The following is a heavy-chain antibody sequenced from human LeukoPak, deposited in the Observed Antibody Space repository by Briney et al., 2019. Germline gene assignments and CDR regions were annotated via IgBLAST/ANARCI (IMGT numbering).Heavy chain of an antibody. D-gene: IGHD2-15*01. CDR3: AREFPYCSGGSRHQFDP. V-gene: IGHV4-59*01. CDR2: IYYSGST. CDR1: GGSISSYY. Sequence: PSGTLSLTCTVSGGSISSYYWSWIRQPPGKGLEWIGYIYYSGSTNYNPSLKSRVTISVDTSKNQFSLKLSSVTAADTAVYYCAREFPYCSGGSRHQFDPWGQGTLVTVSS. J-gene: IGHJ5*02.